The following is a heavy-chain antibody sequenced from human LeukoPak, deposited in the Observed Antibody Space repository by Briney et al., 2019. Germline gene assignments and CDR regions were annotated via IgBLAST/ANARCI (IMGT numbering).Heavy chain of an antibody. V-gene: IGHV4-59*01. CDR1: GGSISSYY. CDR3: ARDREQWHPQWGYYDYGMDV. J-gene: IGHJ6*02. Sequence: SETLSLTCTVSGGSISSYYWSWIRQPPGKGLEWNGYIYYSGSTNYNPSLKSRVTISVETPKNQFSLKLSSVTAADTAVYYCARDREQWHPQWGYYDYGMDVWGQGTTVTGSS. CDR2: IYYSGST. D-gene: IGHD6-19*01.